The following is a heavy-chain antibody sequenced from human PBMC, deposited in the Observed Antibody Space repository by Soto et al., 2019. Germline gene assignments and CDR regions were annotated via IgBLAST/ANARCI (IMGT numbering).Heavy chain of an antibody. CDR2: ISYDGSNK. CDR1: GFTFSSYA. V-gene: IGHV3-30-3*01. CDR3: ARGFLEWLRFNVDTAMVWGLGGAYYYYGMDV. Sequence: QVQLVESGGGVVQPGRSLRLSCAASGFTFSSYAMHWVRQAPGKGLEWVAVISYDGSNKYYADSVKGRFTISRDNSKNTLYLQMNSLRAEDTAVYYCARGFLEWLRFNVDTAMVWGLGGAYYYYGMDVWGQGTTVTVSS. J-gene: IGHJ6*02. D-gene: IGHD5-18*01.